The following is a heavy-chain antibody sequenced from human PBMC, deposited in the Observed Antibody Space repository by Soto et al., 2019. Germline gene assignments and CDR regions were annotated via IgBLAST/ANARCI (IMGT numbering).Heavy chain of an antibody. D-gene: IGHD3-9*01. J-gene: IGHJ4*02. Sequence: PGGSMRLSCRASGFTFSSYGMGWVRQAPGQGLQWVSTTRGDGGQQHSTDSVEGRFSISRDNSKNTVYLQMDSLRAEDKAMYFCARDVGLDSDDFFAYWGQGTQVTVSS. CDR3: ARDVGLDSDDFFAY. V-gene: IGHV3-23*01. CDR1: GFTFSSYG. CDR2: TRGDGGQQ.